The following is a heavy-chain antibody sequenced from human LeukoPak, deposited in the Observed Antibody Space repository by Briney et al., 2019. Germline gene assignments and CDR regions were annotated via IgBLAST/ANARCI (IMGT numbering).Heavy chain of an antibody. CDR2: ISAYNGNT. CDR3: ARGPKPYYDSSGYYYRPPDY. J-gene: IGHJ4*02. V-gene: IGHV1-18*01. Sequence: GASVKVSCKASGYTFTSYGISWLRQAPGQGLEWMGRISAYNGNTNYAQKLQGRVTMTTDTSTSTAYMELRSLRSDDTAVYYCARGPKPYYDSSGYYYRPPDYWGQGTLVTVSS. CDR1: GYTFTSYG. D-gene: IGHD3-22*01.